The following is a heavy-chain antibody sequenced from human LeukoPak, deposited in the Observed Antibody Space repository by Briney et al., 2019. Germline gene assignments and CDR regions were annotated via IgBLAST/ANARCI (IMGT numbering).Heavy chain of an antibody. CDR3: ARSPATKKTIYYYYGMDV. V-gene: IGHV1-69*04. Sequence: GASGKVSCKASGGTFSSYAISWVRQAPGQGLEWMGRIIPIFGIVNYAQKFQGRVTITADKSTSTAYMELSSLRSEDTAVYYCARSPATKKTIYYYYGMDVWGQGTTVTVSS. CDR2: IIPIFGIV. J-gene: IGHJ6*02. D-gene: IGHD2-15*01. CDR1: GGTFSSYA.